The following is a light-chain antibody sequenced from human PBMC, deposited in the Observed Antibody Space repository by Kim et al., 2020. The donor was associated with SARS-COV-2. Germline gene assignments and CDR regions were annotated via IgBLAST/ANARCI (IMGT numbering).Light chain of an antibody. J-gene: IGLJ2*01. CDR2: STN. V-gene: IGLV7-43*01. CDR3: LLYYGGGLV. Sequence: QAVVTQEPSLTVSPGGTVTLTCASTTGAVTSGYYPNWFQQKPGQAPRALMYSTNNKYSWTPALFSGSLLGGKAALTLSGVQPEDEAGYYCLLYYGGGLVFGGGTQLTVL. CDR1: TGAVTSGYY.